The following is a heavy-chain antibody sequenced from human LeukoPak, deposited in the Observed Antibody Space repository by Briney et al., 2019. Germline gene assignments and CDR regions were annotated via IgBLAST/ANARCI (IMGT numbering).Heavy chain of an antibody. D-gene: IGHD5-18*01. Sequence: PGGSLRLSCAASGFTFSTYAMTWVRQAPGKGLEWVSAIGGSGGTTYYADSVKGRFTISRDNSKNTLYLQMNSLRAEDTAVYYCAKDTASSWWYFDLWGQGTLVTVSS. CDR1: GFTFSTYA. CDR3: AKDTASSWWYFDL. CDR2: IGGSGGTT. J-gene: IGHJ2*01. V-gene: IGHV3-23*01.